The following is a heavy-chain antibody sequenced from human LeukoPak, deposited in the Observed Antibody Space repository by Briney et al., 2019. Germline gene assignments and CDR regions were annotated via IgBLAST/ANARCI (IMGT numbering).Heavy chain of an antibody. Sequence: SETLSLTCTVSGGPISRYYWSWIRQPPGKGLEWIGYIYYSGSTDYNPSLKSRVTISIDTSKNQFSLKLSSLTAADTAVYYCATCPITADGAVDYWGQGTLVTVSS. J-gene: IGHJ4*02. CDR1: GGPISRYY. V-gene: IGHV4-59*01. D-gene: IGHD6-13*01. CDR3: ATCPITADGAVDY. CDR2: IYYSGST.